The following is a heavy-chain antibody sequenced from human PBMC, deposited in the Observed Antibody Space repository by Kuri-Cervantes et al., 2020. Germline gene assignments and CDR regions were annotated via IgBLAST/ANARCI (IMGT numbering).Heavy chain of an antibody. CDR1: GFTFSSYW. CDR2: ISSSSSYI. D-gene: IGHD3-16*01. V-gene: IGHV3-21*04. Sequence: GESLKISCAASGFTFSSYWMSWVRQAPGKGLEWVSSISSSSSYIYYADSVKGRLTISRDNGKNSLFLQMNSLRAEDTAVYYCARVWGQDYYYYGTDVWGQGTTVTVSS. J-gene: IGHJ6*02. CDR3: ARVWGQDYYYYGTDV.